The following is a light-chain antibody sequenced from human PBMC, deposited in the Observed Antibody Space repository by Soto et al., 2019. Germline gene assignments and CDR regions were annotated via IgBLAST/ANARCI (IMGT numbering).Light chain of an antibody. CDR2: GAS. V-gene: IGKV1-39*01. CDR1: PSISTY. Sequence: DIQLTQSPSSLSASVGDRVNITCRASPSISTYLNWYQHKPGTAPKVLINGASSLQSGVPSRFGGSGSGTDFTLTISSLQPEDSATYFCQQKYRIPRTFGQGTKVEIK. J-gene: IGKJ1*01. CDR3: QQKYRIPRT.